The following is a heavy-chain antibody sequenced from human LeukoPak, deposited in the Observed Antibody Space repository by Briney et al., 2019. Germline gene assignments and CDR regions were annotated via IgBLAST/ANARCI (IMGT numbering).Heavy chain of an antibody. J-gene: IGHJ3*02. CDR2: IKQDRSEK. Sequence: GGSLRLSCAASGFTFSNYWMSWVRQAPGKGLEWVANIKQDRSEKYYVDSVKGRFTISRDNAKNSLYLQMNSLRVEDTAVYYCARDGGIAVAGDAFDIWGQGTMVTVSS. V-gene: IGHV3-7*01. CDR3: ARDGGIAVAGDAFDI. D-gene: IGHD6-19*01. CDR1: GFTFSNYW.